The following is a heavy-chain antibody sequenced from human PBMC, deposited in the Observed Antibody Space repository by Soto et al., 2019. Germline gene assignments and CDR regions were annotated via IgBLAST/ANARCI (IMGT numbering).Heavy chain of an antibody. D-gene: IGHD6-6*01. CDR1: GFPFSAYA. J-gene: IGHJ3*02. CDR2: VSYDGNDK. V-gene: IGHV3-33*01. CDR3: ARAARMSPFHI. Sequence: PGGSLRLSCAASGFPFSAYAMHWVRQAPGKGLEWVALVSYDGNDKYYADSVQGRFTISRDNSRNTLDLQMNSLRVEDTAVYYCARAARMSPFHIWGQGTMVTVS.